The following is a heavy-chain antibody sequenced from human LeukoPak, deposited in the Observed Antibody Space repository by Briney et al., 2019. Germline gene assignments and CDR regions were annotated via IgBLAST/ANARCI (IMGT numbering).Heavy chain of an antibody. Sequence: GGSLRLSCAASGFTFSSYDMHWVRQAPGKGLVWVSRINSDGRSTSYADSVKGRFTISRDNAKNTLFLQINSLRAEDTAVYYCARGWNNALDYWGQGTLVTVSS. CDR2: INSDGRST. CDR3: ARGWNNALDY. CDR1: GFTFSSYD. J-gene: IGHJ4*02. D-gene: IGHD1/OR15-1a*01. V-gene: IGHV3-74*01.